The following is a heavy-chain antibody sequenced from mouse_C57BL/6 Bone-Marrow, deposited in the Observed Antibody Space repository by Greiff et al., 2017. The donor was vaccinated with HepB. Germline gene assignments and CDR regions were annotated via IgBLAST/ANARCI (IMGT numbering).Heavy chain of an antibody. CDR1: GYSFTGYF. D-gene: IGHD1-1*01. Sequence: VQLQQSGPELVKPGDSVKISCKASGYSFTGYFMNWVMQSHGKSLEWIGRINPYNGDTFYNQKFKGKATLTVDKSSSTAHMELRSLTSEDSAVYYCASKWGLLRSDWYFDVWGTGTTVTVSS. V-gene: IGHV1-20*01. CDR3: ASKWGLLRSDWYFDV. J-gene: IGHJ1*03. CDR2: INPYNGDT.